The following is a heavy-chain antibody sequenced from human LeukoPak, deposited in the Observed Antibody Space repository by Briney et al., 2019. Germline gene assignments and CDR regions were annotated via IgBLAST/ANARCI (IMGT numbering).Heavy chain of an antibody. Sequence: GGSLRLSCAASGFTFGTYDMSWVRQPPGKGLEWVSTLACLDSPCTEYYSDSVKGRFSISRDKSRSTLSLQLNSLRVEDTAMYYCVRDSEGSFDSWGQGTLVIVSS. CDR1: GFTFGTYD. V-gene: IGHV3-23*01. CDR2: CLDSPCTE. D-gene: IGHD3/OR15-3a*01. CDR3: VRDSEGSFDS. J-gene: IGHJ4*02.